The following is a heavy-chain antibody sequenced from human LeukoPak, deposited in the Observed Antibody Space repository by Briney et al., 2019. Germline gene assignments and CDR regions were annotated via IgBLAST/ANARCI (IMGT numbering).Heavy chain of an antibody. CDR2: IKQEGSEK. V-gene: IGHV3-7*03. CDR1: GITFSSYW. CDR3: ASQVRAPFDY. Sequence: GGSLRLSCAASGITFSSYWMSWVRQAPGKGLEWVANIKQEGSEKYYVDSVKGRFTISRDNGKNSLYLQMNSLRAEDTAIFYCASQVRAPFDYWGQGTLVTVSS. J-gene: IGHJ4*02. D-gene: IGHD2-2*01.